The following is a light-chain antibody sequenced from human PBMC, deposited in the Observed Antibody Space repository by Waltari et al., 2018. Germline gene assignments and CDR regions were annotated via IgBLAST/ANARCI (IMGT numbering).Light chain of an antibody. CDR1: DSTVGASDF. J-gene: IGLJ1*01. CDR3: SSYTTSNAPGV. Sequence: QSALTQPASVPGPPGQSITISCTGNDSTVGASDFVSWYRQHPGKAPHLIIYEVSERPPGISDRFSGSKSDNTASLTISGLQADDEAVYYCSSYTTSNAPGVFGTGSKVTVL. CDR2: EVS. V-gene: IGLV2-14*01.